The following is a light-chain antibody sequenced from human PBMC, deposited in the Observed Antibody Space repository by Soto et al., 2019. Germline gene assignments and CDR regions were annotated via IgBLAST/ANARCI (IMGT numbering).Light chain of an antibody. CDR2: GAS. Sequence: EIVLTQSPGTLSLSPGERATLSCRASQSVSSNYLVWYQQKPGQAPRLLIYGASSRATGIPDRFSGSGSESDFTLTISRLESEDFAVYYCQPYDRSPPALTFGGGTKVEIK. V-gene: IGKV3-20*01. CDR1: QSVSSNY. J-gene: IGKJ4*01. CDR3: QPYDRSPPALT.